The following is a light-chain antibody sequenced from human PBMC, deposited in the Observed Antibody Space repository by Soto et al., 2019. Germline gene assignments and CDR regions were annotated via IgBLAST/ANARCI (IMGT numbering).Light chain of an antibody. J-gene: IGLJ2*01. CDR1: KVGDKY. CDR3: QACDSSTVVV. CDR2: QDS. Sequence: SYELTQPPSVSVSPGQTASITCSGDKVGDKYACWYQQKPGQSPVLVIYQDSKRPSGIPERFSGSNSGNTATLTISGTQAMDEADYYCQACDSSTVVVFGGGTKLTVL. V-gene: IGLV3-1*01.